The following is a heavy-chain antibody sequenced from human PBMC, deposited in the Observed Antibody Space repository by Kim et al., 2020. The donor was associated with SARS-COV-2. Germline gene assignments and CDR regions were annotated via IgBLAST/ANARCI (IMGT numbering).Heavy chain of an antibody. CDR2: IGTAGDT. Sequence: KGLEQGSAIGTAGDTYYPGSVKGLFTISRETAKNSLYLQMNSLRAGDTAVYYCARGVGSYYYYYMDVWGKGTTVTVSS. V-gene: IGHV3-13*01. D-gene: IGHD1-26*01. CDR3: ARGVGSYYYYYMDV. J-gene: IGHJ6*03.